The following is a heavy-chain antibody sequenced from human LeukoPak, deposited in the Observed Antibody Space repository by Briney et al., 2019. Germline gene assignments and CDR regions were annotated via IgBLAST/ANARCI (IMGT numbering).Heavy chain of an antibody. CDR2: IYYSGST. CDR3: ARDKKEGRWFDP. D-gene: IGHD1-26*01. CDR1: GGSISSSSYY. Sequence: SETLSLTCTVSGGSISSSSYYWGWIRQPPGKGLEWIGSIYYSGSTYYNPSLKSRVTISVDTSKNQFSLKLSSVTAADTAVYYCARDKKEGRWFDPWGQGTLVTVSS. V-gene: IGHV4-39*02. J-gene: IGHJ5*02.